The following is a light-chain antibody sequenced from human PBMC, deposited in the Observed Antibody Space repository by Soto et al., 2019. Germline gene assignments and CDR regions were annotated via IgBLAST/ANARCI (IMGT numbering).Light chain of an antibody. V-gene: IGKV1-27*01. CDR2: EAS. Sequence: DIQVTQSPSSLSASVGDRVTITCRASQDISGHLAWYQQKPGKVPKLLIYEASTLQSGVPSRFSASGSGTDFTLTISSLQPEDVVTYYCQKYNGTPRTFGQGTKVELQ. CDR3: QKYNGTPRT. J-gene: IGKJ1*01. CDR1: QDISGH.